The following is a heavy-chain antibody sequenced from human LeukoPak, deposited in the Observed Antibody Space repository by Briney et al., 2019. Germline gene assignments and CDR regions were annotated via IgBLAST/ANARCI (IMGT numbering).Heavy chain of an antibody. Sequence: WGSLKISCTGSGYSITTYWIGWVRQLPPPGLEWMGFIYPGDSDTRYSPSFQGQVTISADKSISTPYLQWSSLKASDTAMYYCARRASSYNWFDPWGQGTLVTVSS. D-gene: IGHD3-16*01. J-gene: IGHJ5*02. CDR3: ARRASSYNWFDP. V-gene: IGHV5-51*01. CDR2: IYPGDSDT. CDR1: GYSITTYW.